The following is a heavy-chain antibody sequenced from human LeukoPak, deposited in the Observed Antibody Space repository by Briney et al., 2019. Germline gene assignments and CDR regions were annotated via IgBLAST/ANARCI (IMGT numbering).Heavy chain of an antibody. CDR1: GFDVTQHE. CDR3: ARANGFNKFRNLDY. D-gene: IGHD1/OR15-1a*01. CDR2: ISATGSYV. Sequence: GGSLRLSCATSGFDVTQHEFNWVRQAPGKGLEWVAYISATGSYVKYAESVKGRFTVYRDDAKKSVFLQMNNLALDDTAVYFCARANGFNKFRNLDYWGQGTLVTVSS. V-gene: IGHV3-48*03. J-gene: IGHJ4*02.